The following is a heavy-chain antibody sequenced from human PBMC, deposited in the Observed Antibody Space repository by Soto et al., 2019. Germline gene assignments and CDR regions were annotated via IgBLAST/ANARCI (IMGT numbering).Heavy chain of an antibody. CDR2: IYPGDSDT. CDR1: GYSFTSYW. V-gene: IGHV5-51*01. CDR3: ARLAYCGGDCYSAYYYYYGMDV. D-gene: IGHD2-21*02. J-gene: IGHJ6*02. Sequence: PGESLKISCKGSGYSFTSYWIGWVRQMPGKGLEWMGIIYPGDSDTRYSPSFQGQVTISADKSISTAYLQWSSLKASDTAMYYCARLAYCGGDCYSAYYYYYGMDVWGQGTTVTVS.